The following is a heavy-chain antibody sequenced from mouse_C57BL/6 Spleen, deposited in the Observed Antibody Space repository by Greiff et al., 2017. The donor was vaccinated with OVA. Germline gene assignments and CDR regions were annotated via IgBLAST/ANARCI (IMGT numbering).Heavy chain of an antibody. Sequence: EVMLVESGGGLVQPGGSMKLSCVASGFTFSNYWMNWVRQSPEKGLEWVAQIRLKSDNYATHYAESVKGRFTISRDDSKSSVYLQMNNLRAEDTGIYYCTGIYDGYYGFAYWGQGTLVTVSA. CDR3: TGIYDGYYGFAY. CDR1: GFTFSNYW. V-gene: IGHV6-3*01. D-gene: IGHD2-3*01. CDR2: IRLKSDNYAT. J-gene: IGHJ3*01.